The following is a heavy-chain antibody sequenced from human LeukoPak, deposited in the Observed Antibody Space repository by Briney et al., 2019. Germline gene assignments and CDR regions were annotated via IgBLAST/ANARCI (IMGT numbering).Heavy chain of an antibody. D-gene: IGHD1-26*01. CDR1: GFIFSSYS. J-gene: IGHJ4*02. CDR3: ARGCLGSWTFDS. V-gene: IGHV3-48*04. Sequence: PGGSLRLSYAASGFIFSSYSMNWVRQAPGRGLEWVSYISSSGSTIYYADSVKGRFTISRDNANYSLDLQMNSLRAEDTAVYYCARGCLGSWTFDSWRQGTLVTVSP. CDR2: ISSSGSTI.